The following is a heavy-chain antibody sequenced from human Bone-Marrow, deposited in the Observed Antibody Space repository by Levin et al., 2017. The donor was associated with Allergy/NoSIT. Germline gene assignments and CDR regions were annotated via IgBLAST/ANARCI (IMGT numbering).Heavy chain of an antibody. CDR1: GGSFSGYY. Sequence: SETLSLTCAVYGGSFSGYYWSWIRQPPGKGLEWIGEINHSGSTNYNPSLKSRVTISVDTSKNQFSLKLSSVTAADTAVYYCARQGGSSWYGGFDYWGQGTLVTVSS. CDR3: ARQGGSSWYGGFDY. J-gene: IGHJ4*02. V-gene: IGHV4-34*01. D-gene: IGHD6-13*01. CDR2: INHSGST.